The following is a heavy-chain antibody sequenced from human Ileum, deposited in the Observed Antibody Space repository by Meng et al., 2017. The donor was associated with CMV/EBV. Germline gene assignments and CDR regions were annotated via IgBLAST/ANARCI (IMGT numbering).Heavy chain of an antibody. CDR2: INPNSGGT. V-gene: IGHV1-2*02. J-gene: IGHJ4*02. CDR3: ARGTDYYDSSGYFPVH. Sequence: YTFTGYYIHWVRQAPGQGLEWMGWINPNSGGTNYAQKFQGRVTMTRDTSISTAYMELSRLRSDDTAFYYCARGTDYYDSSGYFPVHWGQGTLVTVSS. D-gene: IGHD3-22*01. CDR1: YTFTGYY.